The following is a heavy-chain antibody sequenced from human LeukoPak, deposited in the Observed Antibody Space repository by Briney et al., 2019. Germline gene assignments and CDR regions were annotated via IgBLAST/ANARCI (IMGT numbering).Heavy chain of an antibody. D-gene: IGHD3-16*01. CDR2: INPNSGGT. Sequence: VKVSCKASGYTFTGYYMHWVRQAPGQGLEWMGWINPNSGGTNYAQKFQGRVTMTRNTSIITAYMELSSLRSEDTAVYYCARVLRGGDRFDPWGQGTLVTVSS. V-gene: IGHV1-2*02. CDR3: ARVLRGGDRFDP. CDR1: GYTFTGYY. J-gene: IGHJ5*02.